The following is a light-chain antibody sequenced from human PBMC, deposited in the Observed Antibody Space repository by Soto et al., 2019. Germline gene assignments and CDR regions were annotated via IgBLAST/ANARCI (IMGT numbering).Light chain of an antibody. J-gene: IGKJ1*01. CDR3: QQRGNSPWT. V-gene: IGKV3-11*01. CDR1: PSVSSY. CDR2: DAS. Sequence: EIVLTQSPATLSLSPGEKATLSCRASPSVSSYLAWYQQKPGQAPRLLMFDASIRATGIPARFSGTGSETDFILTITNLEPEEFAVYYCQQRGNSPWTFGQGTQVEIQ.